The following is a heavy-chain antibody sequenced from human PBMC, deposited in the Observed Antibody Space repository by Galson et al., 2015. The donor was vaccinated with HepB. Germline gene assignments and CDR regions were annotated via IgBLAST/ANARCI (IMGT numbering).Heavy chain of an antibody. V-gene: IGHV1-2*02. D-gene: IGHD3-3*01. J-gene: IGHJ6*03. CDR3: AKDANPRTIYYYYYYLDV. CDR1: GYTFAGYY. Sequence: SVKVSCKASGYTFAGYYLHWVRQAPGQGREWTGWINPNNGGTTHEQKCPGRVTMTMDTSISTVYMELSRLSSDDTAVYYCAKDANPRTIYYYYYYLDVWGKGTTVTVSS. CDR2: INPNNGGT.